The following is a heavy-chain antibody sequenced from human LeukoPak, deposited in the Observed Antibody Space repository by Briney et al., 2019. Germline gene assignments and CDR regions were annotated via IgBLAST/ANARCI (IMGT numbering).Heavy chain of an antibody. V-gene: IGHV3-21*01. Sequence: PGGSLRLSCAASGFTFSSYSMNCVRQAPGKGLEWVSSISSSSSYIYYADSVKGRFNISRDNAKNSLYLQMNSLRAEDTAVYYCARSLDYDILTGYEEGLYYFDYWGQGTLVTVSS. CDR2: ISSSSSYI. J-gene: IGHJ4*02. CDR1: GFTFSSYS. CDR3: ARSLDYDILTGYEEGLYYFDY. D-gene: IGHD3-9*01.